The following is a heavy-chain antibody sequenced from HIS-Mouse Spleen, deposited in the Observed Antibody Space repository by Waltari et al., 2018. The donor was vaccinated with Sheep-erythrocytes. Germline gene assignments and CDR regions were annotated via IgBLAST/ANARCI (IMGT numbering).Heavy chain of an antibody. CDR2: IYSGGST. J-gene: IGHJ4*02. Sequence: EVQLVESGGGLIQPGGSLRLSCAASVFTVSSNYMSWVRQAPGKGVEWVSVIYSGGSTYYADSVKGRFTISRDNSKNTLYLQMNSLRAEDTAVYYCARGAIPWQLGLLDWGQGTLVTVSS. D-gene: IGHD2-21*01. V-gene: IGHV3-53*01. CDR3: ARGAIPWQLGLLD. CDR1: VFTVSSNY.